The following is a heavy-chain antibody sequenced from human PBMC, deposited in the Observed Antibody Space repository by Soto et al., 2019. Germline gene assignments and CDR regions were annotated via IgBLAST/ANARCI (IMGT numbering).Heavy chain of an antibody. CDR2: INAGNGNT. Sequence: QVQLVPSGAEEKKPGASVKVSCKASGYTFTIYAMHWVRQAPGQRLEWMGWINAGNGNTKYSPKFQGRVTITRDTSASTAHMELSMPRSEATAEYYCARSSGIAVADYWGQGTLVTVSS. J-gene: IGHJ4*02. CDR1: GYTFTIYA. V-gene: IGHV1-3*05. D-gene: IGHD6-19*01. CDR3: ARSSGIAVADY.